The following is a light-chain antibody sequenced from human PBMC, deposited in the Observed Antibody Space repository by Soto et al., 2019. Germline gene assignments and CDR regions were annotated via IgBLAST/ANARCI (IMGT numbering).Light chain of an antibody. CDR3: QHYNNWPPWT. Sequence: EIGMTPSPGTLSVSPGERATLSCRASLSVSSKLAWYQQKPGQAPRLLIYGASTGATGIPARFSGSGSGTEFTLTISTLQSEDFAIYYCQHYNNWPPWTFGQGTKVDIK. V-gene: IGKV3-15*01. CDR1: LSVSSK. CDR2: GAS. J-gene: IGKJ1*01.